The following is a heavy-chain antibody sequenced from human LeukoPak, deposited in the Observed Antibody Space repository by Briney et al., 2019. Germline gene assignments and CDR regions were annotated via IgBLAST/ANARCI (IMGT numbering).Heavy chain of an antibody. CDR1: GGPISSSNDC. J-gene: IGHJ5*02. CDR3: TRRRAGRLYNWFDP. Sequence: SETLSLTCTVSGGPISSSNDCWDWIRQPPGRGLEWIASFYYGGSTYYNPSLKSRVTISADTSKNQVSLKLRSVTAADTALYYCTRRRAGRLYNWFDPWGQGTLVTVSS. D-gene: IGHD1-1*01. V-gene: IGHV4-39*01. CDR2: FYYGGST.